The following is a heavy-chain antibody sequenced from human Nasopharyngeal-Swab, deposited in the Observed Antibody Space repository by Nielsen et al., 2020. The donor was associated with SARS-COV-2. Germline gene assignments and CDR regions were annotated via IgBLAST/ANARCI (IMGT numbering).Heavy chain of an antibody. V-gene: IGHV3-64*02. D-gene: IGHD3-16*01. CDR2: ISGNGDGT. CDR3: ARVSGGSLKNSFDL. J-gene: IGHJ3*01. CDR1: GFIFRHLG. Sequence: GGSLRPSSAPSGFIFRHLGIHWVRQAPGKGLEYLSSISGNGDGTYYVESVKGRFTISRDDSKNTMYLQMDNLRIEDTAVYFCARVSGGSLKNSFDLWGQGTRVTVSS.